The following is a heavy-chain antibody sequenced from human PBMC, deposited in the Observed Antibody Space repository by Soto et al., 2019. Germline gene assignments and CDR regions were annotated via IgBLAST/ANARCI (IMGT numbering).Heavy chain of an antibody. Sequence: EVHLLESGGGLVQPGGSLRLSCVASGFTFSSYTMYWVRQVPGKGLEWVSDISESGAITHYADSVKGRFTNSRDDPKSTLYLQMHTLRGDDTAVYYCAKAQYTGISKTLDYWGQGTLVTVST. CDR2: ISESGAIT. CDR3: AKAQYTGISKTLDY. CDR1: GFTFSSYT. V-gene: IGHV3-23*01. J-gene: IGHJ4*02. D-gene: IGHD1-26*01.